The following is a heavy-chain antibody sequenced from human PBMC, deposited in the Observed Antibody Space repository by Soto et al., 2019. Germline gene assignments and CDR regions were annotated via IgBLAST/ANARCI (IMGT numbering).Heavy chain of an antibody. D-gene: IGHD4-4*01. J-gene: IGHJ4*02. CDR3: ARACACNYSTPDY. V-gene: IGHV3-7*01. CDR1: GFTFSEYW. CDR2: IKEDGSGK. Sequence: EVQLVESGGGLVQPGGSLRLSCTASGFTFSEYWMTWVRQAPGKGLECVANIKEDGSGKYYVDSVKGRFTISRDNAKTSLYLQMDSLRDEDTAIYYGARACACNYSTPDYWGQGAVVTVSS.